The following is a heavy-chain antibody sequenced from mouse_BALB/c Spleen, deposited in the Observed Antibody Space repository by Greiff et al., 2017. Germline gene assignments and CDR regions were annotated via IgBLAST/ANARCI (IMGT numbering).Heavy chain of an antibody. V-gene: IGHV4-1*02. CDR1: GFDFSRYW. D-gene: IGHD1-2*01. CDR3: ARPYGPFAY. Sequence: EVKLEESGGGLVQPGGSLKLSCAASGFDFSRYWMSWVRQAPGKGLEWIGEINPDSSTINYTPSLKDKFIISRDNAKNTLYLQMSKVRSEDTALYYCARPYGPFAYWGQGTLVTVSA. J-gene: IGHJ3*01. CDR2: INPDSSTI.